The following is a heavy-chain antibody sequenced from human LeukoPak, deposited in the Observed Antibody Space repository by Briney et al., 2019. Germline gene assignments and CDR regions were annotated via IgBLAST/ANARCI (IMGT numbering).Heavy chain of an antibody. CDR3: AMSGSYTLFDY. Sequence: GGSLRLSCAASGCTFSSYGMHWVRQAPGKGLEWVAVIWYDGSNKYYADSVKGRFTISRDNSKNTLYLQMNSLRAEDTAVYYCAMSGSYTLFDYWGQGTLVTVSS. J-gene: IGHJ4*02. CDR1: GCTFSSYG. V-gene: IGHV3-33*01. CDR2: IWYDGSNK. D-gene: IGHD1-26*01.